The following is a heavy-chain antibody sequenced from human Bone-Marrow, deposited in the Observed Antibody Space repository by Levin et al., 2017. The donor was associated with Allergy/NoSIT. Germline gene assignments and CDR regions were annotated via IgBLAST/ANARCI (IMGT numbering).Heavy chain of an antibody. Sequence: GASVKVSCKASGYTFTTYDINWVRQATGQGLEWMGWMNPNSGNTGYAQKFQGRVTMTRDTSISTAYMELSSLRSEDTAVYYCTRAAPIYYGDYGDYWGQGSLVTVSS. CDR1: GYTFTTYD. CDR2: MNPNSGNT. CDR3: TRAAPIYYGDYGDY. J-gene: IGHJ4*02. D-gene: IGHD4-17*01. V-gene: IGHV1-8*01.